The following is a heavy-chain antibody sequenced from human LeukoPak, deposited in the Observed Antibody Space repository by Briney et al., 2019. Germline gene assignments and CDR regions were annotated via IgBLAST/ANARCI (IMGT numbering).Heavy chain of an antibody. CDR1: GFTFSSYG. CDR2: IWYDGSNK. D-gene: IGHD6-6*01. CDR3: ARARGSSPYYYYGMDV. J-gene: IGHJ6*02. V-gene: IGHV3-33*01. Sequence: GGSLRLSCAASGFTFSSYGMHWVRQAPGKGLEWVAVIWYDGSNKYYVDSVKGRFTISRDNSKNTLYLQMNSLRAEDTAVYYCARARGSSPYYYYGMDVWGQGTTVTVSS.